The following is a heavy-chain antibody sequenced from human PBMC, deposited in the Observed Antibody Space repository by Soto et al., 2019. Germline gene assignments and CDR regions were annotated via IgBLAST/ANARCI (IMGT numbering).Heavy chain of an antibody. CDR3: ARVKPGNSTGNNAFDI. V-gene: IGHV1-2*04. CDR2: INPNSGGT. D-gene: IGHD6-19*01. J-gene: IGHJ3*02. Sequence: ASVKVSCKASGYTFTGYYMHWVRQAPGQGLEWMGWINPNSGGTNYAQKFQGWVTMTRDTSISTAYLELSRLRSDDTAVYYCARVKPGNSTGNNAFDISGHGTMVTVSS. CDR1: GYTFTGYY.